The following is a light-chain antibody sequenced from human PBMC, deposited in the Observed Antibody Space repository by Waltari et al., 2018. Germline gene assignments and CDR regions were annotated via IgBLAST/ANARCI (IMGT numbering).Light chain of an antibody. CDR3: GTWDSSLSGAV. J-gene: IGLJ7*01. CDR2: GAS. Sequence: QSVLTQPPSVSAAPGQRVTISCSGGHSNIGNNYVSWYRQFPGTAPKPLIYGASGRPSGVPGGFSGSESGTSATLDITGLQAGDEADYYCGTWDSSLSGAVFGGGTHLTVL. V-gene: IGLV1-51*02. CDR1: HSNIGNNY.